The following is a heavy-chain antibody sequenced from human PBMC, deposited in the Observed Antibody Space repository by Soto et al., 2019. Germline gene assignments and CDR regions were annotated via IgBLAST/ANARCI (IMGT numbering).Heavy chain of an antibody. D-gene: IGHD3-22*01. Sequence: PGGSLRLSCAASGFTFSNYGMHWVRQAPGKGLEWVAIIAYDGTNTYYADSVKGRFTISRDNSKNTLYLQMNSLRDEDTAVYYCAKDDGTFFYDTSGYPPDYWGQGTLVTVSS. CDR1: GFTFSNYG. J-gene: IGHJ4*02. CDR3: AKDDGTFFYDTSGYPPDY. V-gene: IGHV3-30*18. CDR2: IAYDGTNT.